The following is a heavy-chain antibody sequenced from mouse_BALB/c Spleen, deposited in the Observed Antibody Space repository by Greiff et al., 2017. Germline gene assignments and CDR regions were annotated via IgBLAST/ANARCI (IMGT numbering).Heavy chain of an antibody. J-gene: IGHJ4*01. CDR2: IDPANGNT. D-gene: IGHD4-1*01. CDR3: ARGWDGYYYAMDY. CDR1: GFNIKDYY. V-gene: IGHV14-1*02. Sequence: EVQLVESGAELVRPGALVKLSCKASGFNIKDYYMHWVKQRPEQGLEWIGRIDPANGNTKYDPKFQGKATITADTSSNTAYLQLSSLTSEDTAVYYCARGWDGYYYAMDYWGQGTSVTVSS.